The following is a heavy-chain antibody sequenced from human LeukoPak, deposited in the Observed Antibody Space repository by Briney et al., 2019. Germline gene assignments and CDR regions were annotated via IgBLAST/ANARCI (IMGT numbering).Heavy chain of an antibody. Sequence: HSGGSLRLSCAASGFTFSSYAMSWVRQAPGKGLEWVSAISGSGGSTYYADSVKGRFTVSRDNSKNTLYLQMNSLRAEDTAVYYCARDLADLRMDVWGKGTTVTVSS. D-gene: IGHD3-16*01. CDR3: ARDLADLRMDV. CDR2: ISGSGGST. J-gene: IGHJ6*03. CDR1: GFTFSSYA. V-gene: IGHV3-23*01.